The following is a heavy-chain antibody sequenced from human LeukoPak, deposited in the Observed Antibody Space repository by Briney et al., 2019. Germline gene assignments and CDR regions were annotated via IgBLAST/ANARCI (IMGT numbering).Heavy chain of an antibody. CDR1: VFSVTNNS. Sequence: PGGSLRLSCEASVFSVTNNSMSWVRQAPRKGLEWVSHIFGGVDTYYADSVRGRFTISRDSSKNTLYLQMNSLRAEDTAVYYCARDRPYSGYDSPSDYWGQGTLVTVSS. CDR3: ARDRPYSGYDSPSDY. CDR2: IFGGVDT. J-gene: IGHJ4*02. V-gene: IGHV3-66*01. D-gene: IGHD5-12*01.